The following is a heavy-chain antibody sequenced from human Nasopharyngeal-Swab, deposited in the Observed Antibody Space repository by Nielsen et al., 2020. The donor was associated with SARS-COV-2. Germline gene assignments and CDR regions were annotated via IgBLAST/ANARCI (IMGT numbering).Heavy chain of an antibody. Sequence: GESLKISCAASGFTFSSYAMSWVRQAPGKGLAWVSAISGSGGSTYYADSVKGRFTISRDNSKNTLYLQMNSLRAEDTAVYYCAKSNDILTGYSFDYWGQGTLVTVSS. CDR2: ISGSGGST. CDR1: GFTFSSYA. J-gene: IGHJ4*02. V-gene: IGHV3-23*01. CDR3: AKSNDILTGYSFDY. D-gene: IGHD3-9*01.